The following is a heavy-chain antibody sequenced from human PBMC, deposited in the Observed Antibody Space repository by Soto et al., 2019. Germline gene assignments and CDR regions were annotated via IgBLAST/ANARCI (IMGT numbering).Heavy chain of an antibody. Sequence: GGSLRLSCSASGFTFSSYAMHWVRQAPGKGLEYVSSISTNGGSTHYADSVKGRFTISRDNSKNTQYLQMSSLRADDTAVYYCVKGEYYYDSSGYYPFDYWGQGTLVTVPQ. J-gene: IGHJ4*02. V-gene: IGHV3-64D*06. CDR2: ISTNGGST. CDR3: VKGEYYYDSSGYYPFDY. CDR1: GFTFSSYA. D-gene: IGHD3-22*01.